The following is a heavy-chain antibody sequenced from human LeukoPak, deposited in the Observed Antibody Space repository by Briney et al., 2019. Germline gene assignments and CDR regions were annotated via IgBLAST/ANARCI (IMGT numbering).Heavy chain of an antibody. CDR3: ARDRSGYGNYFDF. Sequence: SVKVSCKASGDTFSNYAISWVRLAPGQGLEWMGAITKFGSTNYAHNFVGRVTMTADKSTSTAYMELSSLKSDDTAVYYCARDRSGYGNYFDFWGQGALVTVSS. CDR1: GDTFSNYA. J-gene: IGHJ4*02. V-gene: IGHV1-69*06. CDR2: ITKFGST. D-gene: IGHD5-18*01.